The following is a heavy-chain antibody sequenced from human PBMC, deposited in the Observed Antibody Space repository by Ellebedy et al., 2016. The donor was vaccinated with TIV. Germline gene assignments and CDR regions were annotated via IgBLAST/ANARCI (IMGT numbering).Heavy chain of an antibody. V-gene: IGHV5-51*01. CDR1: GYTFSDHW. Sequence: GESLKISXKASGYTFSDHWVAWVRQMPGKGLEWMGIIYADDSDTRYSPSFRGQVTISVDKSINTAYLQWSTLKASDTAMYFCARPTSRLAAAVPFDYWGQGTLVTVSS. D-gene: IGHD6-13*01. J-gene: IGHJ4*02. CDR2: IYADDSDT. CDR3: ARPTSRLAAAVPFDY.